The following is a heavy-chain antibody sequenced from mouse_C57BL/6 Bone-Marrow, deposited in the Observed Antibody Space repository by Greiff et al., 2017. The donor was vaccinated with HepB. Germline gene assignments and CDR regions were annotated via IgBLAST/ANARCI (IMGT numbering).Heavy chain of an antibody. D-gene: IGHD1-1*01. Sequence: EVQLQESGEGLVKPGGSLKLSCAASGFTFSSYAMSWVRQTPEKRLEWVAYISSGGDYIYYADTVKGRFTISRDNARNTLYLQMSSLKSEDTAMYYCTRGNYGSRSAMDYWGQGTSVTVSS. J-gene: IGHJ4*01. CDR2: ISSGGDYI. CDR1: GFTFSSYA. CDR3: TRGNYGSRSAMDY. V-gene: IGHV5-9-1*02.